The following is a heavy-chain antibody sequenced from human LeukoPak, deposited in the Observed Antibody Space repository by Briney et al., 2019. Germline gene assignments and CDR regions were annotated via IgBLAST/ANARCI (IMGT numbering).Heavy chain of an antibody. CDR1: GGSISSGDYY. J-gene: IGHJ6*02. CDR2: IHYSGST. Sequence: SETLSLTCTVSGGSISSGDYYWSWIRQHPGKGLEWIGYIHYSGSTYYNPSLKSRVTISVDTSKNQFSLKLSSVTAADTAVYYCARAPNLGTLYYYGMDVWGQGTTVTVSS. CDR3: ARAPNLGTLYYYGMDV. V-gene: IGHV4-31*03. D-gene: IGHD7-27*01.